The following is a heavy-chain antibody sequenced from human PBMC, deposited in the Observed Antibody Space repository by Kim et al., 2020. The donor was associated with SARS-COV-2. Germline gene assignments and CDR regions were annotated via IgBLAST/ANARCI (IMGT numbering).Heavy chain of an antibody. V-gene: IGHV4-59*01. J-gene: IGHJ3*02. Sequence: SETLSLTCTVSGGSISSYYWSWIRQPPGKGLEWIGYIYYSGSTNCNPSLKSRVTISVDTSKNQFSLRLSSVTAADTAVYYCARGNYSPYRAFDIWGQGTMVTVSS. CDR2: IYYSGST. CDR3: ARGNYSPYRAFDI. D-gene: IGHD6-13*01. CDR1: GGSISSYY.